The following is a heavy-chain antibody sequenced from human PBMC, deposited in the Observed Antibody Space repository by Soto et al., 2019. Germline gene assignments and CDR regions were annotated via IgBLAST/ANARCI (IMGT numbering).Heavy chain of an antibody. D-gene: IGHD3-22*01. V-gene: IGHV4-61*08. CDR2: TYHSGNP. Sequence: PSETLSLTCGVSGDTISTGGYSWAWIRQPPGKALEWIGYTYHSGNPNYNPSLKSRVTISVDTSKNQFSLKLSSVTAADTAVYYCARGAGENYDSSGYFYWGQGTLVTVSS. J-gene: IGHJ4*02. CDR3: ARGAGENYDSSGYFY. CDR1: GDTISTGGYS.